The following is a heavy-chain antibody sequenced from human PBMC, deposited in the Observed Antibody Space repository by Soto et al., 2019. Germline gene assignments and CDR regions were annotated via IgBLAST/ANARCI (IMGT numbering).Heavy chain of an antibody. Sequence: GGSLRLSCAASGFTFSSYGMHWVRQAPGKGLEWVAVIWYDGSNKYYADPVKGRFTISRDNSKNTLYLQMNSLRAEDTAVYYCARDTNWNDDWFDPWGQGTLVTVSS. D-gene: IGHD1-1*01. V-gene: IGHV3-33*01. J-gene: IGHJ5*02. CDR1: GFTFSSYG. CDR3: ARDTNWNDDWFDP. CDR2: IWYDGSNK.